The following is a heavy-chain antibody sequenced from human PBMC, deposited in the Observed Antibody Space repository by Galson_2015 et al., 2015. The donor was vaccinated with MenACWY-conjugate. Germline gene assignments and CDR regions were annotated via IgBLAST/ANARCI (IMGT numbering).Heavy chain of an antibody. CDR3: ASGGLGQVFDY. V-gene: IGHV3-74*01. CDR2: INSDGSST. J-gene: IGHJ4*02. Sequence: SLRLSCAASGFTFSSYWMHWVRQAPGKGLVWVSRINSDGSSTSYADSVKGRFTISRDNAKSTLYLQMNSLRAEDTALYYCASGGLGQVFDYWGQGTLVTVSS. D-gene: IGHD3-16*01. CDR1: GFTFSSYW.